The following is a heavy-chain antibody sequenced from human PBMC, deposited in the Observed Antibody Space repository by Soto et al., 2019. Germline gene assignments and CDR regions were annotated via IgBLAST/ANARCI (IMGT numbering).Heavy chain of an antibody. CDR3: ARHTTVTTCFDY. D-gene: IGHD4-17*01. CDR1: GGSISSGGYY. CDR2: IYYSGST. Sequence: QVQLQESGPGLVKPSQTLSLTCTVSGGSISSGGYYWSWIRQHPGKGLEWIGYIYYSGSTYYNPSLNSRLTITVATPKNHFSPKLSSVTAAYTAVYYCARHTTVTTCFDYWGQGTLVTVSS. J-gene: IGHJ4*02. V-gene: IGHV4-31*03.